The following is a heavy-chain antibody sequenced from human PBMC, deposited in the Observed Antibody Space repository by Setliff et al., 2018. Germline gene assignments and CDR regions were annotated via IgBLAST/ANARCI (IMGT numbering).Heavy chain of an antibody. D-gene: IGHD1-1*01. CDR1: GFTFSTYA. V-gene: IGHV3-74*01. Sequence: GGSLRLSCAASGFTFSTYALHWFRQAPGEGLVWVSRMNSDGSTKNYADSVKGRFTISRDNAKNTLYLQMNSLRAEDTAVYYCARDREGDGNYYMDVWGKGTTVTVSS. J-gene: IGHJ6*03. CDR3: ARDREGDGNYYMDV. CDR2: MNSDGSTK.